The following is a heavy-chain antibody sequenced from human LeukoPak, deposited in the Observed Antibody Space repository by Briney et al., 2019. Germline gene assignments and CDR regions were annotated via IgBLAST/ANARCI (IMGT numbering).Heavy chain of an antibody. J-gene: IGHJ3*02. CDR1: GFTFSSYA. CDR3: TGWPRNGFDI. CDR2: IKSKTDGGTT. V-gene: IGHV3-15*01. Sequence: GGSLRLSCAASGFTFSSYAMSWVRQAPGKGLEWVGRIKSKTDGGTTDYAAPVKGRFTISRDDSKNTLYLQMNSLETEDTAVYYCTGWPRNGFDIWGQGTMVTVSS. D-gene: IGHD1-14*01.